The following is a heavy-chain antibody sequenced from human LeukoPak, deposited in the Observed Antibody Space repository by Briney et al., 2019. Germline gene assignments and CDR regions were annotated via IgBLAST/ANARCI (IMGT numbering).Heavy chain of an antibody. Sequence: PSETLSLTCTVSGGSVSSGGYYWSWIRQHPGKGLEWIGYIYYSGSTYYNPSLKSRVTISVDTSKNQFSPKLSSVTAADTAVYYCARHCSSTSCYTVPNYYYYYGMDVWGQGTTVTVSS. CDR1: GGSVSSGGYY. V-gene: IGHV4-31*03. J-gene: IGHJ6*02. CDR3: ARHCSSTSCYTVPNYYYYYGMDV. D-gene: IGHD2-2*02. CDR2: IYYSGST.